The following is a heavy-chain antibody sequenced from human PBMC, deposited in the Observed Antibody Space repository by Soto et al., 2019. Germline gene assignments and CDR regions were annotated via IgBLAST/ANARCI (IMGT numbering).Heavy chain of an antibody. J-gene: IGHJ5*02. CDR3: ARVAVAGVVWFDP. D-gene: IGHD6-19*01. Sequence: QVQLVQSGAEVKKSGASVKVSCKASGYTFTSYAMHWVRQAPGQRLEWMGWINAGNGNTKYSQKFQGRVTITRDTSASTAYMELSSLRSEDTAVYYCARVAVAGVVWFDPWGQGTLVTVSS. CDR2: INAGNGNT. CDR1: GYTFTSYA. V-gene: IGHV1-3*01.